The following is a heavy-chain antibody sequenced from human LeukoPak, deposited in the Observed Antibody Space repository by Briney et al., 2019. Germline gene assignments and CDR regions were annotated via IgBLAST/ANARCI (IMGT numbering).Heavy chain of an antibody. D-gene: IGHD6-19*01. Sequence: PSETLSLTCSVSGGSISTDSYYWNWIRQPAGKGLEWIGRIYTSGSTNYNPSLKSRVTISVDTSKNQFSLKLSSVTAADTAVYYCARDEVAGRFDYWGQGTLVTVSS. CDR1: GGSISTDSYY. CDR3: ARDEVAGRFDY. J-gene: IGHJ4*02. CDR2: IYTSGST. V-gene: IGHV4-61*02.